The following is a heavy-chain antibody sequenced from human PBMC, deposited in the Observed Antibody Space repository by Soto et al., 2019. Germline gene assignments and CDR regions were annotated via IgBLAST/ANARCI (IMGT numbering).Heavy chain of an antibody. D-gene: IGHD2-8*01. CDR3: VRLIGNSWLDS. J-gene: IGHJ5*01. V-gene: IGHV6-1*01. CDR1: GDSVSHESVT. CDR2: TYYRSKWYS. Sequence: SQTLSLTCDISGDSVSHESVTWNWIRQSPSRGLEWLGRTYYRSKWYSDYAVSVGSRVSINPDTSKNQFSLQLNSVTPEDTAVYYCVRLIGNSWLDSWGQGTLVT.